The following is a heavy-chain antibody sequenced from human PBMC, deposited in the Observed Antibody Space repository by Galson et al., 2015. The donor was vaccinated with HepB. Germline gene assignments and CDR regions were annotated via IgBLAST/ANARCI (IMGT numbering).Heavy chain of an antibody. Sequence: SVKVSCKASGYTFTNYGIGWVRQAPGQGLEWMGWIRADNGNTKYAQKLQGRVTMTTDTSTSTAYTELRSLRSDDTAVYYCARVDYDFWSGYYSNYYYMAVWGKGTTVTVSS. CDR1: GYTFTNYG. CDR3: ARVDYDFWSGYYSNYYYMAV. J-gene: IGHJ6*03. V-gene: IGHV1-18*01. CDR2: IRADNGNT. D-gene: IGHD3-3*01.